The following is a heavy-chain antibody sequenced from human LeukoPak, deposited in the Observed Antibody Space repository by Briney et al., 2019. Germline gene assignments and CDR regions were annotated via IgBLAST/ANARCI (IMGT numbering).Heavy chain of an antibody. CDR3: ARDCSTTSCLFDY. CDR2: ISAYNANT. D-gene: IGHD2-2*01. J-gene: IGHJ4*02. V-gene: IGHV1-18*01. Sequence: ASVKVSCKASGCTFTSFGISWVRQAPGQGLEWMGWISAYNANTNYAQKLQGRVTMTTDTSTSTAYMELRSLRSDDTAVYYCARDCSTTSCLFDYWGQGTLVTVSS. CDR1: GCTFTSFG.